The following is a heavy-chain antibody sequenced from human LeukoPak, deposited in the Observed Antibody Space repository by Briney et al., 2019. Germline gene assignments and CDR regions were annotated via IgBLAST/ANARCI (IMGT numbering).Heavy chain of an antibody. Sequence: PSETLPLTCTVSGGSISSSSYYWAWIRQPPGKGLEWIGSIYYSGSTYYNPSLKSRVTISVDTSKNQFSLKLSSVTAADTAVYYCAKKSSGWYGWFDPWGQGTLVTVSS. CDR3: AKKSSGWYGWFDP. CDR2: IYYSGST. CDR1: GGSISSSSYY. V-gene: IGHV4-39*01. D-gene: IGHD6-19*01. J-gene: IGHJ5*02.